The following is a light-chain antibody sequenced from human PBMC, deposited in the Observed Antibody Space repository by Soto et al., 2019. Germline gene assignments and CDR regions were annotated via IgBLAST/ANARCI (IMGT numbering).Light chain of an antibody. CDR2: DVS. Sequence: AIQMTQSPSSLSASVGDRVTITCRASQDIRSNLDWYQQKPGKAPKLLIYDVSNLQSGVPSRFSGSGSGTDFTITISSLQPEDFATYYGLQDYNYPLTFGGGTRVEI. V-gene: IGKV1-6*01. CDR1: QDIRSN. CDR3: LQDYNYPLT. J-gene: IGKJ4*01.